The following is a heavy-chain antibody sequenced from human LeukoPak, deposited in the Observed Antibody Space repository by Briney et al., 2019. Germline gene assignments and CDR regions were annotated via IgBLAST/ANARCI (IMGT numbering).Heavy chain of an antibody. D-gene: IGHD3-22*01. CDR3: AKGSYYDSSGSFYFDY. CDR1: GFIVSGDF. CDR2: ISGSGDNT. J-gene: IGHJ4*02. V-gene: IGHV3-23*01. Sequence: GGSLRLSCAASGFIVSGDFMSWVRQAPGKGLEWVSGISGSGDNTYYADSVKGRFTISRGNSKNTLYVQVNSLGTEDTAAYYCAKGSYYDSSGSFYFDYWGQGTLVTASS.